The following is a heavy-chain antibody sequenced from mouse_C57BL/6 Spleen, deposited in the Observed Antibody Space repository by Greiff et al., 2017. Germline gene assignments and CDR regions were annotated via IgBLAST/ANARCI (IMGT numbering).Heavy chain of an antibody. CDR1: GYTFTSYW. V-gene: IGHV1-69*01. J-gene: IGHJ3*01. CDR3: ARGVGSKFSY. CDR2: IDPSDSYT. Sequence: QVQLQQSGAELVMPGASVKLSCKASGYTFTSYWMHWVKQRPGQGLEWIGEIDPSDSYTNYNQKFKGKSTLTVDKSSSTAYMQLSSLTSEDSAVYYCARGVGSKFSYWGQGTLVTVSA. D-gene: IGHD1-1*01.